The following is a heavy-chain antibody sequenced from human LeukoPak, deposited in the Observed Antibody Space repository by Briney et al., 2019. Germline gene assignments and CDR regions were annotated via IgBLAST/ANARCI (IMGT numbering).Heavy chain of an antibody. V-gene: IGHV4-4*07. D-gene: IGHD3-22*01. J-gene: IGHJ4*02. Sequence: SETLSLTCTVSGVSISSYYWTWIRQPAGKGLEWIGRIHTSGSTNYNPSLKSRVTMSADTSKNQFSLKLSSVTAADTAVYYCARPPHYYDTSGYSVWGQGTLVTVSS. CDR2: IHTSGST. CDR1: GVSISSYY. CDR3: ARPPHYYDTSGYSV.